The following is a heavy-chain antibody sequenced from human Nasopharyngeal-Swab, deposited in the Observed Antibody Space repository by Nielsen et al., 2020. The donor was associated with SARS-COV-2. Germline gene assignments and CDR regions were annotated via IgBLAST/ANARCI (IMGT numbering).Heavy chain of an antibody. CDR2: INPNSGGT. CDR3: ASDNMVQEVYYYYGMDV. Sequence: WVRQAPGQGLEWMGRINPNSGGTNYAQKFQGRVTITRDTSASTAYMELSSLRSEDTAVYYCASDNMVQEVYYYYGMDVWGQGTTVTVSS. V-gene: IGHV1-2*06. D-gene: IGHD3-10*01. J-gene: IGHJ6*02.